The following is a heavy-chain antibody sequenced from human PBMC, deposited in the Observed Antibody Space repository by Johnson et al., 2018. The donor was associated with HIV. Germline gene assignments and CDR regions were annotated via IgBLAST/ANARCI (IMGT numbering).Heavy chain of an antibody. CDR1: GFTFDDYG. Sequence: MQLVESGGGVVRPGGSLRLSCAASGFTFDDYGMSWVRQAPGKGLEWVAFIRYDGSNNYYADSVKGRFNISRDNSKHALYLQMNSLRPEDTAVYYCARDAYYGSGSYSQRNTFDVWGQGTMVAVSS. D-gene: IGHD3-10*01. V-gene: IGHV3-30*02. J-gene: IGHJ3*01. CDR3: ARDAYYGSGSYSQRNTFDV. CDR2: IRYDGSNN.